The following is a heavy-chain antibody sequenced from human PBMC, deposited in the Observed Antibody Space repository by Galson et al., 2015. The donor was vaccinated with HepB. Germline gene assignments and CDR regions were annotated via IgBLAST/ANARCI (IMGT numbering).Heavy chain of an antibody. Sequence: SVKVSCKASGYTFTGYYMHWVRQAPGQGLEWMGRINPNSGGTNYAQKFQGRVTMTRDTSISTAYMELRRLRSDDTAVYYCAREVAVADRRDYWGQGTLVTVSS. D-gene: IGHD6-19*01. CDR1: GYTFTGYY. CDR2: INPNSGGT. V-gene: IGHV1-2*06. J-gene: IGHJ4*02. CDR3: AREVAVADRRDY.